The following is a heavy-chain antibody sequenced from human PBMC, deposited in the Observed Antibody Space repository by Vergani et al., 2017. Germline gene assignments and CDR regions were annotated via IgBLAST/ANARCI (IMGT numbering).Heavy chain of an antibody. CDR2: IIPIFGTA. D-gene: IGHD3-22*01. V-gene: IGHV1-69*06. J-gene: IGHJ4*02. CDR3: ARDFGDYYYDSSGYRRGDY. Sequence: QVQLVQSGAEVKKPGSSVKVSCKASGGTFSSYAISWVRQAPGQGLEWMGGIIPIFGTANYAQKFQGRVTMTTDTSTSTAYMELRSLRSDDTAVYYCARDFGDYYYDSSGYRRGDYWGQGTLVTVSS. CDR1: GGTFSSYA.